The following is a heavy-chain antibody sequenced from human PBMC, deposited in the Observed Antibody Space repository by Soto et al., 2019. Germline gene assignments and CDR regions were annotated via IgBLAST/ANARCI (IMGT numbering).Heavy chain of an antibody. J-gene: IGHJ4*02. CDR1: GGSVSSGSYY. Sequence: SETLSLTCTVSGGSVSSGSYYWSWIRQPPGKGLEWIGYIYYSGSTNYNPSLKSRVTISVDTSKNQFSLKLSSVTAADTAVYYCAKDRAPSGSYYFDYWGQGTLVTVSS. CDR3: AKDRAPSGSYYFDY. V-gene: IGHV4-61*01. CDR2: IYYSGST. D-gene: IGHD1-26*01.